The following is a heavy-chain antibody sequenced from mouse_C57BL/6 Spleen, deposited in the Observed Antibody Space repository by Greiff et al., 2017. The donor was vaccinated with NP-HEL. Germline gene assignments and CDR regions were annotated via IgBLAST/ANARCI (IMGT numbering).Heavy chain of an antibody. CDR3: ARGYGRERAWFAY. D-gene: IGHD1-1*01. Sequence: QVQLQQSGAELAKPGASVKLSCKASGYTFTSYWMHWVKQRPGQGLEWIGYINPSSGYPKYNQKFKDKATLTADKSSSTAYMQLSSLTYEDSAVYYCARGYGRERAWFAYWGQGTLVTGSA. CDR1: GYTFTSYW. J-gene: IGHJ3*01. CDR2: INPSSGYP. V-gene: IGHV1-7*01.